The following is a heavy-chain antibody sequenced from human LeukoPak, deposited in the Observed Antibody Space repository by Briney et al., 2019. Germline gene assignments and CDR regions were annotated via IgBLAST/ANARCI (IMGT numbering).Heavy chain of an antibody. J-gene: IGHJ5*02. D-gene: IGHD3-10*01. CDR2: MNPNSGDT. Sequence: ASVKVSCKASGYTFTSYDINWVRQATGQGPEWMGWMNPNSGDTGYAQKFQGRVTMTRDTSITTAYLELSSLRSEDTAVYYCARVRGKDRGGGFDPWGQGTLVTVSS. CDR1: GYTFTSYD. V-gene: IGHV1-8*01. CDR3: ARVRGKDRGGGFDP.